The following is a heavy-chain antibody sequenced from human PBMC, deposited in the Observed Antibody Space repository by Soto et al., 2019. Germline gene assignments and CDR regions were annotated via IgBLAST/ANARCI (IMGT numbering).Heavy chain of an antibody. CDR1: GYTFTRSG. J-gene: IGHJ6*02. CDR2: ISSYNGDT. D-gene: IGHD2-15*01. V-gene: IGHV1-18*01. Sequence: GASVKVSCKASGYTFTRSGISWVRQAPGQGPEWMGWISSYNGDTNYAQTFQGRVTMTTDTSTSTAYMELRSLRSDDTAVYYCARVRMNYYYYGMDVWGQGTTVTVSS. CDR3: ARVRMNYYYYGMDV.